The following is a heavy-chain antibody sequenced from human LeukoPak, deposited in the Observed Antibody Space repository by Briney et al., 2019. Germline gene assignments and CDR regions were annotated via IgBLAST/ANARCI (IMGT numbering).Heavy chain of an antibody. CDR3: ARQPRITFNWFDP. J-gene: IGHJ5*02. D-gene: IGHD3-10*01. V-gene: IGHV1-18*04. CDR2: ISAYNGNT. Sequence: GASVTVSCKASGYTFTGYYMHWVRQAPGQGLEWMGWISAYNGNTNYAQKLQGRVTMTTDTSTSTAYMELRSLRSDDTAVYYCARQPRITFNWFDPWGQGTLVTVSS. CDR1: GYTFTGYY.